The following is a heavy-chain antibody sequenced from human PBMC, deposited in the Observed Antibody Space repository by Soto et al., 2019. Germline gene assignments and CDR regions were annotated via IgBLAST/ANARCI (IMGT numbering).Heavy chain of an antibody. CDR1: GYTFTSYA. CDR3: ARGSLVVPAAMPYGY. Sequence: GASVKVSCKASGYTFTSYAMHWVRQAPGQRLEWMGWINAGNGNTKYSQKFQGRVTITRDTSASTAYMELSSLRSEDTAVYYCARGSLVVPAAMPYGYWGQGTLVTVSS. J-gene: IGHJ4*02. CDR2: INAGNGNT. V-gene: IGHV1-3*01. D-gene: IGHD2-2*01.